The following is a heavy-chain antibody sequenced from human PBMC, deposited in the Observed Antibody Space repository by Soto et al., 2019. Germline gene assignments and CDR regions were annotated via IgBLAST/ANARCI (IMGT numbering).Heavy chain of an antibody. CDR3: ARVPGLRLLEWLFGEFDP. Sequence: QLQLQESGPGLVKPSETLSLTCTVSGGSISSSSYYWGWIRQPPGKGLEWIGSVYYSRSTYYHTSLKSRVTISVATSKHQFSLKLSSVTAADTTVYYCARVPGLRLLEWLFGEFDPWGQGSLVTDSS. D-gene: IGHD3-3*01. V-gene: IGHV4-39*01. J-gene: IGHJ5*02. CDR2: VYYSRST. CDR1: GGSISSSSYY.